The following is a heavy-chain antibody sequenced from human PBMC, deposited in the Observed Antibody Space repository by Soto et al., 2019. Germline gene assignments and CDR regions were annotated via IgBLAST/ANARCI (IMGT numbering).Heavy chain of an antibody. J-gene: IGHJ4*02. CDR2: LYYSGDT. D-gene: IGHD3-22*01. Sequence: SETLSLTCSVYGSSISTYTWSWIRQPPGKGLEYIGYLYYSGDTTYNPSLKSRGTISFDTSKNQFSLRLRSVSAADTAGYYCARAFGTFYSDSSGYHCWGYFDYWGRGTQVAVSS. V-gene: IGHV4-59*08. CDR3: ARAFGTFYSDSSGYHCWGYFDY. CDR1: GSSISTYT.